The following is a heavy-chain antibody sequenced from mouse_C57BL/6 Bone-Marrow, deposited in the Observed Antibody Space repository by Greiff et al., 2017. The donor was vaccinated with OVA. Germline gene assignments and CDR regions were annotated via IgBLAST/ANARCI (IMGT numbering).Heavy chain of an antibody. V-gene: IGHV1-63*01. CDR2: ISPGGGST. J-gene: IGHJ1*03. CDR1: GYTFTNYW. CDR3: ARGTTVVAHWYVEG. D-gene: IGHD1-1*01. Sequence: VQLVESGAELVRPGTSVKMSCKASGYTFTNYWIGWAKQRPGHGLEWIGDISPGGGSTHYNETFKGKATLTADKSSSTAYMQFSSLTSEDAAIDDWARGTTVVAHWYVEGWGTGTTGTGSS.